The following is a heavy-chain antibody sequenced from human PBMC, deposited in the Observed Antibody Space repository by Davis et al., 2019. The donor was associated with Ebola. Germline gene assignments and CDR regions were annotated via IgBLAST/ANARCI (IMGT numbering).Heavy chain of an antibody. V-gene: IGHV1-69*06. Sequence: SVKVSCKASGGTFSSYAISWVRQAPGQGLEWMGGIIPIFGTANYAQKFQGRVTITADKSTSTAYMELSSLRSEDTAVYYCARGKAVAGRPYGWYFDLWGRGTLVTVSS. D-gene: IGHD6-19*01. CDR1: GGTFSSYA. CDR2: IIPIFGTA. CDR3: ARGKAVAGRPYGWYFDL. J-gene: IGHJ2*01.